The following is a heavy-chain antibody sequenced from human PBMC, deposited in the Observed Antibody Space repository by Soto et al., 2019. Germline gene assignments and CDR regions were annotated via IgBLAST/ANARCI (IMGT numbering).Heavy chain of an antibody. V-gene: IGHV3-23*01. J-gene: IGHJ2*01. CDR3: AKSGNLFRDYGDLTGWWYFDL. D-gene: IGHD4-17*01. Sequence: GGSLRLSCAASGFTFSSYAMSWVRQAPGKGLEWVSVIIGSGGSTYYADSVKGRFTISRDNSKNTLYLQMNSLRAEDTAVYYCAKSGNLFRDYGDLTGWWYFDLWGRGTLVTVSS. CDR2: IIGSGGST. CDR1: GFTFSSYA.